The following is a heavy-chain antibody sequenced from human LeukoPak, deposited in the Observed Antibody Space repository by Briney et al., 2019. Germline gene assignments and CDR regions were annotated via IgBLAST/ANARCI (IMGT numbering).Heavy chain of an antibody. D-gene: IGHD7-27*01. CDR2: ITTSDGNT. CDR3: AKDGGLWVSAHWGDS. J-gene: IGHJ4*02. CDR1: GFTFSSYT. Sequence: GGPLRLSCAASGFTFSSYTMSWVRQAPGKGLEWVSTITTSDGNTYYADSVKGRFTVSRDNSKNTLFLQMTSLRAEDTAVYYCAKDGGLWVSAHWGDSWGRGTLVTVSS. V-gene: IGHV3-23*01.